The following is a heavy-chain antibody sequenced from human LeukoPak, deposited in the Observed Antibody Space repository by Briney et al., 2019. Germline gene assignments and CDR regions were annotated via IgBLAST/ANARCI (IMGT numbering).Heavy chain of an antibody. CDR1: GFTFSPYA. Sequence: GGSLRLSCAASGFTFSPYAMTWVRQAPGKGLESVSVISGTGGSTYYADSVKGRFTISRDNSKNTLHLQMNSMRAEDTAIYFCAKGQNSGTYSSADYWGQGTLVTVSS. J-gene: IGHJ4*02. D-gene: IGHD1-26*01. CDR2: ISGTGGST. CDR3: AKGQNSGTYSSADY. V-gene: IGHV3-23*01.